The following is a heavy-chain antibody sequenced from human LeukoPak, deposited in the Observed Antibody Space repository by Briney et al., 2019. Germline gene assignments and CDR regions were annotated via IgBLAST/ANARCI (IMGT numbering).Heavy chain of an antibody. CDR3: AVPYSRYSGSYFSFDY. CDR1: GYTFTSYD. D-gene: IGHD1-26*01. Sequence: ASVKVSCKASGYTFTSYDINWVRQATGQGLEWMGWMNPNSGNTGYAQKFQGRVTMTRNTPISTAYMELSSLRSEDTAVYYCAVPYSRYSGSYFSFDYWGQGTLVTVSS. CDR2: MNPNSGNT. V-gene: IGHV1-8*01. J-gene: IGHJ4*02.